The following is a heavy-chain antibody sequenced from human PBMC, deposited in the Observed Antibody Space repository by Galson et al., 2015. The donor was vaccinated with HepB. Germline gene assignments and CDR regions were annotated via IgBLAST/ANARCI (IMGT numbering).Heavy chain of an antibody. CDR2: ISGSGGST. V-gene: IGHV3-23*01. CDR1: GFTFSSYA. J-gene: IGHJ4*02. D-gene: IGHD3-10*01. CDR3: AKDLGYYGSGSYPCDY. Sequence: SLRLSCAASGFTFSSYATSWVRQAPGKGLEWVSAISGSGGSTYYADSVKGRFTISRDNSKNTLYLQMNSLRAEDTAVYYCAKDLGYYGSGSYPCDYWGQGTLVTVSS.